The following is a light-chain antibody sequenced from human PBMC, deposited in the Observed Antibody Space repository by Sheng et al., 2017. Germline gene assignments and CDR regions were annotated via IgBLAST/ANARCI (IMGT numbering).Light chain of an antibody. CDR1: LSVSSNY. Sequence: DIVLTQSPGILSLSPGDRATLSCRASLSVSSNYLAWYQQKPGQPPRLLIYGASSRATGIPDRFSGSGSGTDFTLTISRLEPADFAVYYCQLYGTSPLFTFGPGTRVD. J-gene: IGKJ3*01. V-gene: IGKV3-20*01. CDR2: GAS. CDR3: QLYGTSPLFT.